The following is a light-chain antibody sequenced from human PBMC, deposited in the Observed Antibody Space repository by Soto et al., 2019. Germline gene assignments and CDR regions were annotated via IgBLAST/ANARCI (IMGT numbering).Light chain of an antibody. CDR2: DAS. J-gene: IGKJ1*01. Sequence: ETVLTQSPGTLSLSPGDRATLSCGASQSVTNNYLAWYQQKPGLAPRLLIYDASYRANGIPDRFSGSGSGTDFTLTISRLEPEDFATYYCQQYNSYWTFGQGTKVDIK. V-gene: IGKV3D-20*01. CDR1: QSVTNNY. CDR3: QQYNSYWT.